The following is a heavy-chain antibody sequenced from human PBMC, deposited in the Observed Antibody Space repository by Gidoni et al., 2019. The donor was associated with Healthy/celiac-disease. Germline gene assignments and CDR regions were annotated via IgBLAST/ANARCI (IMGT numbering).Heavy chain of an antibody. V-gene: IGHV3-21*01. J-gene: IGHJ5*02. CDR3: ARPAAAGTNWFDP. Sequence: EVQLVESGGGLVKPGGSLRLSCAASGFTFSSYSMNWVRQAPGKGLAWGSTISSSSSYIYYADSVKGRFTISRDNAKNSLYLQMNSLRAEDTAVYYCARPAAAGTNWFDPWGQGTLVTVSS. CDR2: ISSSSSYI. CDR1: GFTFSSYS. D-gene: IGHD6-13*01.